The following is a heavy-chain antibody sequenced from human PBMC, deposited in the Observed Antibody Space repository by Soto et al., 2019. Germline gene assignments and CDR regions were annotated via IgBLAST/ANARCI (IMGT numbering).Heavy chain of an antibody. CDR1: GFTFSDHY. V-gene: IGHV3-72*01. D-gene: IGHD2-15*01. J-gene: IGHJ3*02. CDR2: TRSKANSYTT. CDR3: TRGPYCSGGTCPGAFDI. Sequence: GGSLRLSCAASGFTFSDHYMDWVRQAPGKGLEWVARTRSKANSYTTEYAASVKGRFTISRDDSKNSLYLQMNSLKTDDTAVYYCTRGPYCSGGTCPGAFDIWGQGTMVTVSS.